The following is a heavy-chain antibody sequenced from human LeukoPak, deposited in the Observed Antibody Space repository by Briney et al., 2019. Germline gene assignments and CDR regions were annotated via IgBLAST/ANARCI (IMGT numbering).Heavy chain of an antibody. V-gene: IGHV4-31*03. D-gene: IGHD3-22*01. Sequence: PSQTLSLTCTVSGGSISSGGYYWSWIRQPPGKGLEWIGYIYYSGSTYYNPSLQSRVTISVDTFKNQFSLRLSSVTAADTAVYYCARGPPNPYYYDSSGYDHDAFDVWGQGTMVTVSS. CDR3: ARGPPNPYYYDSSGYDHDAFDV. CDR1: GGSISSGGYY. CDR2: IYYSGST. J-gene: IGHJ3*01.